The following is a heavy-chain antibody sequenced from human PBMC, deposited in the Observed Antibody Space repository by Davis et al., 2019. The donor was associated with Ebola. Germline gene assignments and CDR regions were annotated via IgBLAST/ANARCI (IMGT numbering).Heavy chain of an antibody. Sequence: GGSLRLSCAASGFTFSSYAMSWVRQAPGKGLEWVSAISGSGGSTYYADSVKGRFTISRDNSKNTLYLQMNSLRAEDTAVYYCARDQGNYGDVPYYYYGMDVWGQGTTVTVSS. D-gene: IGHD4-17*01. J-gene: IGHJ6*02. V-gene: IGHV3-23*01. CDR2: ISGSGGST. CDR1: GFTFSSYA. CDR3: ARDQGNYGDVPYYYYGMDV.